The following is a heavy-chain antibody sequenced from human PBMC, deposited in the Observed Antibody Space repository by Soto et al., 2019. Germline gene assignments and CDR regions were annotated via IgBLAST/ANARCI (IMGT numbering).Heavy chain of an antibody. Sequence: QVQLVESGGGVVQPGRSLRLSCAASGFTFRRYGMHWVRQAPGKGLEWVAVISNDGSKNDYADSVKGRFSISRDNSKNTLYLQMNSLRPEDTAVYYCANLFTPMDTLMLIDVWGQGTLVTVSP. V-gene: IGHV3-30*18. D-gene: IGHD3-16*01. CDR1: GFTFRRYG. J-gene: IGHJ4*02. CDR2: ISNDGSKN. CDR3: ANLFTPMDTLMLIDV.